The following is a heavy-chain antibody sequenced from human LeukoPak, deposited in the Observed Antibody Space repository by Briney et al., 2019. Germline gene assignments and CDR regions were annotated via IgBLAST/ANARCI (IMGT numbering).Heavy chain of an antibody. CDR2: IYYSGST. D-gene: IGHD3-16*01. CDR1: GGSISSYY. V-gene: IGHV4-59*08. J-gene: IGHJ3*02. Sequence: SETLSLTCTVSGGSISSYYWSWIRQPPGKGLEWIGYIYYSGSTNYNPSLKSRVTISVDTSKNQFSLKLSSVTATDTAVYFCATNRVGAYDRPFDIWGQGTMVTVSS. CDR3: ATNRVGAYDRPFDI.